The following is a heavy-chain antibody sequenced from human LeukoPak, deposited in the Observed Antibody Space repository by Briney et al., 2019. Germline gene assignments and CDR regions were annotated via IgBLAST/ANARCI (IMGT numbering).Heavy chain of an antibody. CDR2: INPSGGST. CDR3: ARDRGYCSSTSCYYYGMDV. D-gene: IGHD2-2*01. J-gene: IGHJ6*02. V-gene: IGHV1-46*01. Sequence: ASVKVSFKASGYTFTSYYMHWVRQAPGQGLEWMGIINPSGGSTSYAQKFQGRVTMTRDTSTSTVYMELSSLRSEDTAVYYCARDRGYCSSTSCYYYGMDVWGQGTTVTVSS. CDR1: GYTFTSYY.